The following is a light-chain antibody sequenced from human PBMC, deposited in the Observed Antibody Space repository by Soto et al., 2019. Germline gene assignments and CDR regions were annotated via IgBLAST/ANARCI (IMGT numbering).Light chain of an antibody. V-gene: IGLV2-14*01. CDR2: EVS. CDR1: SSNIGSNT. CDR3: SSYTSSSTLYV. J-gene: IGLJ1*01. Sequence: QSVLTQPPSVSGTPGQRVTISCSGSSSNIGSNTVNWYQQHPGKAPKLMIYEVSNRPSGVSNRFSGSKSGNTASLTISGLQAEDEADYYCSSYTSSSTLYVFGTGTKVTVL.